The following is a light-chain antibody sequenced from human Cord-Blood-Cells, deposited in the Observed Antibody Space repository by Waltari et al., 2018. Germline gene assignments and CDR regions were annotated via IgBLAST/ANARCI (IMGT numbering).Light chain of an antibody. Sequence: DIQMTQSPSSLSASVGARVTITCRASQSISSYLNWYQQKPGTAPKLLIYAASSFQIGVPSRFSGSGSGTDLTLTISSPQPDDFETYYCQQSYSSFTFGGGTKVEIK. CDR1: QSISSY. CDR2: AAS. V-gene: IGKV1-39*01. CDR3: QQSYSSFT. J-gene: IGKJ4*01.